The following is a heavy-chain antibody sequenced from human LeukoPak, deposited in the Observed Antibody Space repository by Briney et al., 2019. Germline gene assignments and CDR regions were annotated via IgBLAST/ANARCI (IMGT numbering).Heavy chain of an antibody. V-gene: IGHV3-30*02. Sequence: GGSLRLSCAASGFTFSSYGMHWVRQAPGKGLEWVAFIRYDGSNKYYADSVKGRFTISRDNSKNTLYLQMNSLRAEDTAVYYCAKDLELVVPAAPPDYWGQGNLVTVSS. CDR1: GFTFSSYG. J-gene: IGHJ4*02. CDR3: AKDLELVVPAAPPDY. CDR2: IRYDGSNK. D-gene: IGHD2-2*01.